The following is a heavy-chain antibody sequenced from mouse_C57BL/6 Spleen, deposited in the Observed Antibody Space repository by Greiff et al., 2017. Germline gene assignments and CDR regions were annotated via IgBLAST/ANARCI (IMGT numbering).Heavy chain of an antibody. J-gene: IGHJ3*01. Sequence: VQLQQSGAELVKPGASVKISCKASGYAFSSYWMNWVKQRPGKGLEWIGQIYPGDGDTNYNGKFKGQATLTADKSSSTAYMQLSSLTSEDSAVYVCATYYSNCPAWFAYWGQGTLVTVSA. V-gene: IGHV1-80*01. D-gene: IGHD2-5*01. CDR2: IYPGDGDT. CDR1: GYAFSSYW. CDR3: ATYYSNCPAWFAY.